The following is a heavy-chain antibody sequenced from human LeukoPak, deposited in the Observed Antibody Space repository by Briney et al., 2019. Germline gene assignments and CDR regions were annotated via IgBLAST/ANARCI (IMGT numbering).Heavy chain of an antibody. CDR2: IYHSGST. CDR1: GASISSCY. V-gene: IGHV4-59*01. CDR3: ASGPYPAAGTDHQSDY. J-gene: IGHJ4*02. Sequence: PSETLSLTCTVSGASISSCYWSWIRQPPGKGLEWIGYIYHSGSTHYNPSLKSRVTISVDTSKNQFSLELSSVTAADTAVYYCASGPYPAAGTDHQSDYWGQGTLVTVSS. D-gene: IGHD6-13*01.